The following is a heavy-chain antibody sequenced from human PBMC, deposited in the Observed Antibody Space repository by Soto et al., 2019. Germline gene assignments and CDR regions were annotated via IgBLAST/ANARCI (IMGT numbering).Heavy chain of an antibody. D-gene: IGHD2-2*01. CDR1: GYTFTSYG. Sequence: GASVKVSCKASGYTFTSYGISWVRQAPGQGLEWMGWISAYNGNTNYAQKLQGRVTMTTDTSTSTAYMELRSLRSDDTAVYYCARDPAHIVVVPAEYYYHYGMDVWGQGTTVTVSS. CDR2: ISAYNGNT. CDR3: ARDPAHIVVVPAEYYYHYGMDV. J-gene: IGHJ6*02. V-gene: IGHV1-18*01.